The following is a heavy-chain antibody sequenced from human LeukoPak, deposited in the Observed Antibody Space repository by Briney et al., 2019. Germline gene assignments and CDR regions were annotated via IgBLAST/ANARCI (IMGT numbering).Heavy chain of an antibody. CDR1: GFTFSSYS. Sequence: GGSLRLSCAASGFTFSSYSMNWVRQAPGKGLEWVSSISSSSSYIYYADSVKGRFTISRDNAKSSLYLQMNSLRAEDTAVYYCARDVNYGDYGGGWFDPWGQGTLVTVSS. J-gene: IGHJ5*02. CDR2: ISSSSSYI. V-gene: IGHV3-21*01. D-gene: IGHD4-17*01. CDR3: ARDVNYGDYGGGWFDP.